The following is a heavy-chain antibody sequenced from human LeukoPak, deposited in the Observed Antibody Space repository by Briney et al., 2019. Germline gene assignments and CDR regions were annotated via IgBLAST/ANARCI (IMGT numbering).Heavy chain of an antibody. J-gene: IGHJ4*02. CDR1: GFTFSSYA. Sequence: GGSLRLSCAASGFTFSSYAMNWVRQAPGKGLEWVSGMSGRGGSTYYADSVKGRFTISRDSSKSTLYLHMHSLRAEDMAVYYCAKDLGVEVAGVFAYWGQGTLVTVSS. D-gene: IGHD6-19*01. CDR3: AKDLGVEVAGVFAY. V-gene: IGHV3-23*01. CDR2: MSGRGGST.